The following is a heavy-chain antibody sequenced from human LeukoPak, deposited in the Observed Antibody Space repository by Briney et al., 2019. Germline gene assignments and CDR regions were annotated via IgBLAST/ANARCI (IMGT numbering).Heavy chain of an antibody. Sequence: ASVKVSCKXSGYTFTGYYIHRVRQAPGQGLEWMGWINPNSGVTNYAQKFQGRVTLTRDTPISTAYMEVSRLTSDDTAVYYCARAHMTTVTLGDYWGQGTLVTVSS. J-gene: IGHJ4*02. V-gene: IGHV1-2*02. CDR1: GYTFTGYY. CDR2: INPNSGVT. D-gene: IGHD4-11*01. CDR3: ARAHMTTVTLGDY.